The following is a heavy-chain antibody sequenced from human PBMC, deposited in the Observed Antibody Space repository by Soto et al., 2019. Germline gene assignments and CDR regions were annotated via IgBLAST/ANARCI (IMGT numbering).Heavy chain of an antibody. Sequence: GGSLRLSCAASGFTFSSYWMHWVRQAPGKGLVWVSRINSDGCSTSYADSVKGRFTISRDNAKNTLYLQMNSLRAEDTAVYYCARDPPSRYCSGGSCYFPWFDPWGQGTLVTVSS. D-gene: IGHD2-15*01. J-gene: IGHJ5*02. CDR2: INSDGCST. CDR1: GFTFSSYW. CDR3: ARDPPSRYCSGGSCYFPWFDP. V-gene: IGHV3-74*01.